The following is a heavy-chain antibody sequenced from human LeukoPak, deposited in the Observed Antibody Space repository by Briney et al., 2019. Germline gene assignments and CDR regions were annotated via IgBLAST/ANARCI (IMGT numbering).Heavy chain of an antibody. V-gene: IGHV3-74*01. Sequence: GGSLRLSCAASGFTFSTYWIHWVRQAPGKGLVWVSHINGDGSSTIYADSVKGRFTISRDNAKNKVYLQMNSLRAEDTAVYYCARDARYSFQVWGQGTPVTVSS. D-gene: IGHD4-11*01. CDR1: GFTFSTYW. CDR2: INGDGSST. CDR3: ARDARYSFQV. J-gene: IGHJ1*01.